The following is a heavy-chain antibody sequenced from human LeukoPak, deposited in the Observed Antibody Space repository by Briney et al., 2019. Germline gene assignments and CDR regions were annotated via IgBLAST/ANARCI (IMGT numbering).Heavy chain of an antibody. Sequence: ASVKVSCKASGNTFTGYAIHWVRQAPGQGLEWMGWINPEKRDTGYAHKFQGRVIMTSDTSISTAYMELSSLRSDDTAVYYCAKKVRGPSHPLDFWGQGTLVTVSS. CDR3: AKKVRGPSHPLDF. D-gene: IGHD5-12*01. CDR1: GNTFTGYA. V-gene: IGHV1-2*02. J-gene: IGHJ4*02. CDR2: INPEKRDT.